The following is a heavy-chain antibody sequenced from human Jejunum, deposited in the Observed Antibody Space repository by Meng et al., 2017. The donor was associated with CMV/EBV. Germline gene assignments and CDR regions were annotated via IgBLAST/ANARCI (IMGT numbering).Heavy chain of an antibody. CDR1: W. J-gene: IGHJ2*01. Sequence: WVSWVRQAPAKGLEWVANINQDGSEKYYVGSVKGRFTISRDNAKNSLYLQMNSLRAEDAAVYYCARRPLGFCSSMSCQPLWYFDLWGRDTLVTVSS. CDR2: INQDGSEK. V-gene: IGHV3-7*01. D-gene: IGHD2-2*01. CDR3: ARRPLGFCSSMSCQPLWYFDL.